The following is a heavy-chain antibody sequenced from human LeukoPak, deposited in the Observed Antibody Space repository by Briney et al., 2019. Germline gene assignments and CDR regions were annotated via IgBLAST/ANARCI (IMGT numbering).Heavy chain of an antibody. CDR3: ARDPPPMTYYDILTGYYRTPRGGPFDY. J-gene: IGHJ4*02. CDR2: ISSSSSYI. D-gene: IGHD3-9*01. CDR1: GFTFSSYS. Sequence: GGSLRLSCAASGFTFSSYSMNWVRQAPGKGLEWVSSISSSSSYIYYADSVKGRFTISRDNAKNSLYLQMNSLRAEDTAVYYCARDPPPMTYYDILTGYYRTPRGGPFDYWGQGTLVTVSS. V-gene: IGHV3-21*01.